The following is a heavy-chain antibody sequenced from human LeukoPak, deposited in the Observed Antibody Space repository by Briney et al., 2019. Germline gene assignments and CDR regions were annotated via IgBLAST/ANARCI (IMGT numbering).Heavy chain of an antibody. V-gene: IGHV1-3*01. D-gene: IGHD6-19*01. Sequence: GGSLRLSCAASGFTFTSYAMHWVRQAPGQRLEWMGWINAGNGNTKYSQKFQGRVTITRDTSASTAYMELSSLRSEDTAVYYCAKGNSSGWYYWGQGTLATVSS. CDR2: INAGNGNT. J-gene: IGHJ4*02. CDR3: AKGNSSGWYY. CDR1: GFTFTSYA.